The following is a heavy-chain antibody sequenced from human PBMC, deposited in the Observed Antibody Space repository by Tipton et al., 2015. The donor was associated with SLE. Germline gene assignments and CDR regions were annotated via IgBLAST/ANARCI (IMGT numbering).Heavy chain of an antibody. CDR2: ISSSSSYI. CDR1: GFTSSSYS. J-gene: IGHJ4*02. Sequence: SLRLSCAASGFTSSSYSMNWVRQAPGKGLEWVSSISSSSSYIYYADSVKGRFTISRDNAKNSLYLQMNSLRAEDTAVYYCARENTGIAVAGNDYWGQGTLVTVSS. V-gene: IGHV3-21*03. D-gene: IGHD6-19*01. CDR3: ARENTGIAVAGNDY.